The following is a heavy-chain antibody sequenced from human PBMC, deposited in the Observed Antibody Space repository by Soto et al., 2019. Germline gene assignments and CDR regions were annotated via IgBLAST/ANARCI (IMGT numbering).Heavy chain of an antibody. CDR3: ARDLAVAGQGAYYYYGMDV. CDR1: GDRVSSNSAA. Sequence: SQTLSLTCAISGDRVSSNSAAWNWIRPSPSRGLEWLGRTYYRSKWYNDYAVSVKSRITINPDTYKNQFSLQLNSVTPEDTAVYYCARDLAVAGQGAYYYYGMDVWGQGTTVTVSS. CDR2: TYYRSKWYN. J-gene: IGHJ6*02. V-gene: IGHV6-1*01. D-gene: IGHD6-19*01.